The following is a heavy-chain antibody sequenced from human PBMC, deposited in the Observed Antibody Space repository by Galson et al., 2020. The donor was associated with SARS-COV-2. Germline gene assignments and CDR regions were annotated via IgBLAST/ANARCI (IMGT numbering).Heavy chain of an antibody. CDR2: INHSGNT. V-gene: IGHV4-34*01. J-gene: IGHJ4*02. CDR1: GGSLSNYY. D-gene: IGHD2-15*01. CDR3: ARVRGYCVGGSCSTSFFDY. Sequence: SETLSLTCAVYGGSLSNYYWSWIRQSPGKGLEWIGDINHSGNTHQNPSLKSRVTTSVDTSNKHFSLKLSSVTAADTAVYYCARVRGYCVGGSCSTSFFDYWGQGTLVTVSS.